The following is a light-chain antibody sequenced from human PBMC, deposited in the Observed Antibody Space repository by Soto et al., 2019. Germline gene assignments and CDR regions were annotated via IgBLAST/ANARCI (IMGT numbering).Light chain of an antibody. CDR1: QSVSSN. CDR2: GAS. CDR3: QQYNNWQGT. V-gene: IGKV3-15*01. Sequence: EIVMTQSPATLSVSPGERATLSCRASQSVSSNLAWYQQKPGHAPRLLIYGASTRATGIPARFSGSGSGTEFTLTISSLQSEDFAVYYCQQYNNWQGTFGQGTKVEIK. J-gene: IGKJ1*01.